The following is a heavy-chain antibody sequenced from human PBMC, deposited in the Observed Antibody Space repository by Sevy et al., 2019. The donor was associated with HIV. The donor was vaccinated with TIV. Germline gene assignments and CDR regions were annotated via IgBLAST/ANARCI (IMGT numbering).Heavy chain of an antibody. CDR3: ARDCSSTSCLWGMDV. V-gene: IGHV3-7*03. Sequence: GGSLRLSCTASGFTFSTYWMSWVRQAPGKGLEWVAIIKKDGSEKYYVDSVKGRFTISRDNAKKSLYLQMNSLRAEDTAVYYCARDCSSTSCLWGMDVWGQGTTVTVSS. D-gene: IGHD2-2*01. CDR2: IKKDGSEK. J-gene: IGHJ6*02. CDR1: GFTFSTYW.